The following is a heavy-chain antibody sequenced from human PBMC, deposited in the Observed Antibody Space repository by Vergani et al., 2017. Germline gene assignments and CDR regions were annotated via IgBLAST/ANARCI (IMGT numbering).Heavy chain of an antibody. V-gene: IGHV1-69*11. CDR2: INPSGGST. CDR3: ARSKAPEFYGMDV. CDR1: GGTFSSYA. J-gene: IGHJ6*02. D-gene: IGHD2/OR15-2a*01. Sequence: QVQLVQSGAEVKKPGSSVKVSCKASGGTFSSYAISWVRQAPGQGLEWMGIINPSGGSTSYAQKFQGRVTITADESTSTAYMELSSLRSEDTAVYYCARSKAPEFYGMDVWGQGTTVTVSS.